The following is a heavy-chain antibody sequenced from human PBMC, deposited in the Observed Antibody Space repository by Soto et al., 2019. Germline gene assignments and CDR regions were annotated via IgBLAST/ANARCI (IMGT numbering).Heavy chain of an antibody. V-gene: IGHV1-69*01. CDR1: GGTFSSYA. D-gene: IGHD3-16*02. J-gene: IGHJ6*02. CDR2: IIPIFGTA. CDR3: ARKGGDISGDYYYGMDV. Sequence: QVQLVQSGAEVKKPGSSVKVSCKASGGTFSSYAISWVRQAPGQGLEWMGGIIPIFGTANYAQKFQGRVTITADESTSTAYMELSSLRSEDTAVYYCARKGGDISGDYYYGMDVWGQGTTVTVSS.